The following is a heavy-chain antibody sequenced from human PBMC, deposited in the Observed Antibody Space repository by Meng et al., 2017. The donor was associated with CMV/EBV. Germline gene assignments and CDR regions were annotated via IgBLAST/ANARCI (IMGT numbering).Heavy chain of an antibody. Sequence: GSLRLSCTVSGGSISSSSYYWGWIRQPPGKGLEWIGSIYYSGSTYYNPSLKSRVTISVDTSKNQFSLKLSSMTAADTAVYYCARDPYPYYYYGMDVWGQGTTVTVSS. CDR2: IYYSGST. CDR3: ARDPYPYYYYGMDV. V-gene: IGHV4-39*07. CDR1: GGSISSSSYY. J-gene: IGHJ6*02.